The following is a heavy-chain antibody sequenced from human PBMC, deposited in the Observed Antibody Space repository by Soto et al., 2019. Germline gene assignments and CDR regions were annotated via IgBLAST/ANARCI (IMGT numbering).Heavy chain of an antibody. CDR1: GYMFTSYN. V-gene: IGHV1-18*01. J-gene: IGHJ3*02. Sequence: ASVKVSCKTSGYMFTSYNTNWVRQAPGQGLEWMGWISAYNGNTNYAQKVQGRVTMTTDTSTSTAYMELRSLRSDDTAVYYCARGLRQLPHAFDIRGQGTMVTVSS. CDR2: ISAYNGNT. D-gene: IGHD2-2*01. CDR3: ARGLRQLPHAFDI.